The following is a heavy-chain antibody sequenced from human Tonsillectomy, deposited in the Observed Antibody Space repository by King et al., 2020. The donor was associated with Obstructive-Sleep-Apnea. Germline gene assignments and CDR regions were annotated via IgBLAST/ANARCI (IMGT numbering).Heavy chain of an antibody. D-gene: IGHD3-10*01. CDR1: GGSIRSYY. CDR3: ARRDSDYYGSGSYYFDY. CDR2: IYHSGST. Sequence: VQLQESGPGLVKPSETLTLTCTVSGGSIRSYYWSWIRQPTGKGLEWIGYIYHSGSTNYNPSLKSRVTISVDKSKNQFSLKLSSVTAADTAVYYCARRDSDYYGSGSYYFDYWGQGTLVTVSS. V-gene: IGHV4-59*08. J-gene: IGHJ4*02.